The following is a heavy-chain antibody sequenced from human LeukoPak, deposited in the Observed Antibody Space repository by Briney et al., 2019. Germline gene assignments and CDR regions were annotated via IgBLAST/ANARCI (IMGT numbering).Heavy chain of an antibody. J-gene: IGHJ1*01. CDR2: ISGYNGYA. V-gene: IGHV1-18*01. Sequence: ASVKVSCKASGYTFTNYGVSWVRQAPGQGLEWMGWISGYNGYANYAQKFQFRVTMTTDTSTSTAYMELRSLTSDDTAVYYCARDKAVTTELTQYFHHWGQGTLVTVSS. CDR1: GYTFTNYG. CDR3: ARDKAVTTELTQYFHH. D-gene: IGHD4-11*01.